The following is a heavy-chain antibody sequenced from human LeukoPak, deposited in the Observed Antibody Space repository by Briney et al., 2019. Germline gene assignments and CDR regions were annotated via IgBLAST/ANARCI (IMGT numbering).Heavy chain of an antibody. J-gene: IGHJ5*02. CDR1: GGSISSGGYY. D-gene: IGHD3-22*01. V-gene: IGHV4-31*03. CDR3: ARGGSYYDSSGFS. Sequence: SETLSLTCTVSGGSISSGGYYWSWIRQHPGKGLEWIGYIYYSGSTYYNPSLKSRVTISVDTSKNQFSLKLSSVTAADTAVYCCARGGSYYDSSGFSWGQGTLVTVSS. CDR2: IYYSGST.